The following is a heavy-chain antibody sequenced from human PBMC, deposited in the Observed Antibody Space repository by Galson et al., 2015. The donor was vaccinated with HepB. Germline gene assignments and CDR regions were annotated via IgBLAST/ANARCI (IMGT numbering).Heavy chain of an antibody. V-gene: IGHV3-9*01. CDR1: GFTFDDYA. CDR3: VNADDYSSASALGY. Sequence: SLRLSCAASGFTFDDYAMHWVRQAPGQGLEWVSVISWYSGSLVYADSVKGRFTISRDTAKNSLYLQMNSLRTEDTALYYCVNADDYSSASALGYWGQGTLVTVSS. CDR2: ISWYSGSL. D-gene: IGHD6-6*01. J-gene: IGHJ4*02.